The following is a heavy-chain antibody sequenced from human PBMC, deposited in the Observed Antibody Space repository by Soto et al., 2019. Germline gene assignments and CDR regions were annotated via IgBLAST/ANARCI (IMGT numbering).Heavy chain of an antibody. Sequence: ASVKVSCKASGYTFTGYYMHWVRQAPGQGLEWMGWINPNSGGTNYAQKFQGRVTMTRDTSISTAYMEPSRLRSDDTAVYYCARLYDFWSGYYDYWGQGTLVTVSS. CDR1: GYTFTGYY. J-gene: IGHJ4*02. D-gene: IGHD3-3*01. CDR3: ARLYDFWSGYYDY. CDR2: INPNSGGT. V-gene: IGHV1-2*02.